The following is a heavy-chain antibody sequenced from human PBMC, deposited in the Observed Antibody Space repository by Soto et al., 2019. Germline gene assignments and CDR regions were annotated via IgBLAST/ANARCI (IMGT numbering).Heavy chain of an antibody. CDR3: ARADPDASVGY. D-gene: IGHD2-15*01. J-gene: IGHJ4*02. CDR1: GGSMSSYY. Sequence: ETLSLTCTVSGGSMSSYYWTWLRQSPGRGLEWIGYISYSGSTYYNPSLKSRVTISADTSKNQFSLRMNSMIAADTAVYYCARADPDASVGYWGQGTLVTVS. V-gene: IGHV4-59*01. CDR2: ISYSGST.